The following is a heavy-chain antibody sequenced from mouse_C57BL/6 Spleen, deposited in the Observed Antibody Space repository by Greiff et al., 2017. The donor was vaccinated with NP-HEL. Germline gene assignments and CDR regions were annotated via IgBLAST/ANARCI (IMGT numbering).Heavy chain of an antibody. Sequence: QVHVKQSGAELVKPGASVKLSCKASGYTFTSYWMQWVKQRPGQGLEWIGEIDPSDSYTNYNQKFKGKATLTVDTSSSTAYMQLSSLTSEDSAVYYCARGSQLTEDDYWGQGTTLTVSS. D-gene: IGHD4-1*01. CDR2: IDPSDSYT. J-gene: IGHJ2*01. CDR3: ARGSQLTEDDY. V-gene: IGHV1-50*01. CDR1: GYTFTSYW.